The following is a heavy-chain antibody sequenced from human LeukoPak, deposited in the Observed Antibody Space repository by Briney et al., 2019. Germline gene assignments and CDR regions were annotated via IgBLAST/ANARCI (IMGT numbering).Heavy chain of an antibody. CDR1: GFTFSNYW. Sequence: GGSLRLSCAASGFTFSNYWMGWVRQAPGRGLEWVANINEDGSEKYYVDSVKGRFTISRDNGKNSLYLQINSLRAEDTAVFYCARGGYYSAWAEDHWGQGTLVTVSS. V-gene: IGHV3-7*01. CDR3: ARGGYYSAWAEDH. D-gene: IGHD3-22*01. J-gene: IGHJ4*02. CDR2: INEDGSEK.